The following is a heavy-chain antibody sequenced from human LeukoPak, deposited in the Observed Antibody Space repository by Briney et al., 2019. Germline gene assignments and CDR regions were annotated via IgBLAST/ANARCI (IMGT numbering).Heavy chain of an antibody. Sequence: SETLSLTCTVSGGSISSYYWSWIRQPPGKGLEWIGYIYYSGSTNYNPSLKSRVTISVDTPKNQFSLKLSSVTAADTAVYYCARDSFSTVDAFDIWGQGTMVTVSS. CDR3: ARDSFSTVDAFDI. CDR2: IYYSGST. V-gene: IGHV4-59*01. D-gene: IGHD4-17*01. CDR1: GGSISSYY. J-gene: IGHJ3*02.